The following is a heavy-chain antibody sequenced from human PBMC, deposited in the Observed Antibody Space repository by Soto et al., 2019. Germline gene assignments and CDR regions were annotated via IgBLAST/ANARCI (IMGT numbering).Heavy chain of an antibody. CDR2: IHYSGTT. D-gene: IGHD1-1*01. V-gene: IGHV4-59*06. CDR1: GGSISSYY. CDR3: TTAGDASKTGY. J-gene: IGHJ4*02. Sequence: PSETLSLTCTVSGGSISSYYWSWIRHYLGKGLEWIGFIHYSGTTYYNPSLKSRVAISVDTSRNDFSLRLSSVTAADTAVYYCTTAGDASKTGYWGQGTLVTVSS.